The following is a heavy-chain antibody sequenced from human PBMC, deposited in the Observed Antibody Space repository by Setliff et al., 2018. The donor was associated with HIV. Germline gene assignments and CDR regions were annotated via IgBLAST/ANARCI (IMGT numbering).Heavy chain of an antibody. CDR3: ATNRVGNYPLDY. J-gene: IGHJ4*02. CDR1: GGSFTSRSYY. CDR2: IFYSGIT. V-gene: IGHV4-39*01. Sequence: PSETLSLTCTVSGGSFTSRSYYWGWIRKPPGKGLEWIGSIFYSGITYYNPSLKTRVTISVDASKNKFSLNLTSVTAADTAVYYCATNRVGNYPLDYWGRGTLVTVSS. D-gene: IGHD1-7*01.